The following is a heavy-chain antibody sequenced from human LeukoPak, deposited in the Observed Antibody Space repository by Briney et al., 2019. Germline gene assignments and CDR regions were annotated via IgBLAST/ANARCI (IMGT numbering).Heavy chain of an antibody. V-gene: IGHV3-53*01. CDR1: GFTASSIH. J-gene: IGHJ3*02. D-gene: IGHD3-22*01. CDR3: ARGGRGSAAVVAPRSFDI. CDR2: TYTGGNS. Sequence: GGSLRLSCAASGFTASSIHMVWVRQAPGKGLEWVSVTYTGGNSYYADSVKGRFIISRDISKNTLYLQMNSLRAEDSALYYCARGGRGSAAVVAPRSFDIWGQGTVVTVSS.